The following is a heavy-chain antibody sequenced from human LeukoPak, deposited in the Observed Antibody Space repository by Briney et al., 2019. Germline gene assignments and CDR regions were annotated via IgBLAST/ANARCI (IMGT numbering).Heavy chain of an antibody. CDR1: GFTFSTYF. D-gene: IGHD3-3*01. V-gene: IGHV3-21*01. CDR2: IGSSGSHM. J-gene: IGHJ4*02. Sequence: KSGGSLRLSCAASGFTFSTYFMHWVRQAPGKGLEWVSCIGSSGSHMYYADSVKGRFTISRDNAKNSLYLQKNSLRAEDTAVYYCARHYDFWSGYPPFDYWGQGTLVTVSS. CDR3: ARHYDFWSGYPPFDY.